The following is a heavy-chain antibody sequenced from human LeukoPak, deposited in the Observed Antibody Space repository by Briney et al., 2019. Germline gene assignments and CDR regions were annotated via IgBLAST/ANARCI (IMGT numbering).Heavy chain of an antibody. D-gene: IGHD6-6*01. CDR1: GFTFDDYG. V-gene: IGHV3-23*01. J-gene: IGHJ4*02. CDR2: ISGSGGST. Sequence: GGSLRLSCAASGFTFDDYGMSWVRQAPGKGLEWVSAISGSGGSTYYADSVKGRFTISRDNSKNTLYLQMNSLRAEDTAVYYCAILIAARGGYWGQGTLVTVSS. CDR3: AILIAARGGY.